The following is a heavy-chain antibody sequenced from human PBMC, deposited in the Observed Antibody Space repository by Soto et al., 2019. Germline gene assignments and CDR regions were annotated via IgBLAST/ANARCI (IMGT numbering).Heavy chain of an antibody. J-gene: IGHJ5*02. CDR3: ARSVFP. Sequence: QVQLQESGPGLVKPSQTLSLTCTVSGGSISSGGYYWSWIRQHPGKGLEWIGYIYYSGSTYYNPSLKSPINISGEPVKNQVSPKPSSGDAAGTARDYCARSVFPWGQGTLVTVSS. V-gene: IGHV4-31*01. CDR2: IYYSGST. CDR1: GGSISSGGYY.